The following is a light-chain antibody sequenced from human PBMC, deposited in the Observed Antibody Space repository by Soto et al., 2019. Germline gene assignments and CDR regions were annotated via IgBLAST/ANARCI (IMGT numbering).Light chain of an antibody. CDR3: QSYDSSLSVWV. J-gene: IGLJ3*02. V-gene: IGLV1-40*01. CDR2: DNN. Sequence: QSVLTQPPSVSGAPGQRVTISCTGTSSNIGAGYDVHWYQQLPRTAPKLLIYDNNNRPSGVPDRFSGSKSGTSASLAITGLQAEDEADYYCQSYDSSLSVWVFGGGTKLTVL. CDR1: SSNIGAGYD.